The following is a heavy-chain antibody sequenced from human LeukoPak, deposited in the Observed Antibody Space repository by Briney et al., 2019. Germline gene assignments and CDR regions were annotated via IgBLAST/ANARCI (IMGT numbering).Heavy chain of an antibody. Sequence: SETLSLTCSVSGGSITTSNYYWGWIRQPPAKGLEWIGTLYYSRGTYFNPSLKSRVTISVDTSKNQFSLKLSSVTAADTAVYYCARGDFDGDGYNSAYVDAFDIWGQGTMVTVSS. J-gene: IGHJ3*02. CDR2: LYYSRGT. CDR1: GGSITTSNYY. V-gene: IGHV4-39*07. D-gene: IGHD5-24*01. CDR3: ARGDFDGDGYNSAYVDAFDI.